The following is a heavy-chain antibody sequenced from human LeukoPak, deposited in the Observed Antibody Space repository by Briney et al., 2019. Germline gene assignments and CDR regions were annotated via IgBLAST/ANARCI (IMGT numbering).Heavy chain of an antibody. V-gene: IGHV3-48*03. Sequence: QPGGSLRLSCATSGFTFSSRDMNWVRQAPGKGLEWISYIAISDTATLYADSVKGRFTISRDNAKNSLYLQMNSLRVEDTAVYYCATDTPGDLDFSYWGQGTLVTVSS. D-gene: IGHD3-10*01. CDR3: ATDTPGDLDFSY. CDR1: GFTFSSRD. CDR2: IAISDTAT. J-gene: IGHJ4*02.